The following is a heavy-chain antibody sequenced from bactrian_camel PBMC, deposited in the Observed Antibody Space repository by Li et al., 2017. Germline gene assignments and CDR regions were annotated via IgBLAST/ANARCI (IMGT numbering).Heavy chain of an antibody. CDR2: QRDAAT. J-gene: IGHJ4*01. V-gene: IGHV3S53*01. Sequence: HVQLVESGGGSVQTGGSLRFSCEASRPQPQDTASLYTFDSACMGWFRQAPGKEPEGVAAQRDAATYYADSVKGRFTISQDNAKNTVYLQMDNLAPEDTAMYYCAAEGDGLYRRLAPALSGRCDYNSWGQGTQVTVS. CDR3: AAEGDGLYRRLAPALSGRCDYNS. D-gene: IGHD1*01. CDR1: RPQPQDTASLYTFDSA.